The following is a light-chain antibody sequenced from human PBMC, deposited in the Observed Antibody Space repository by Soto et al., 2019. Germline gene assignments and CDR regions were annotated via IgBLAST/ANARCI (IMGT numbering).Light chain of an antibody. J-gene: IGLJ3*02. CDR1: SSDVGAYNQ. CDR3: SSYVSGNTVV. CDR2: EVT. Sequence: SVLTQPASVSGSPGQSITISCTGTSSDVGAYNQVCWYQQHPGKVPKLLIYEVTNRPSGVSSRFSGSKSGNTASLTISGLQAEEEADYYCSSYVSGNTVVFGGGTKVTVL. V-gene: IGLV2-14*01.